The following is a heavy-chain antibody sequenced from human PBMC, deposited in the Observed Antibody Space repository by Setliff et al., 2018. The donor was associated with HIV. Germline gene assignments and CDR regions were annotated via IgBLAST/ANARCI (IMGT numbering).Heavy chain of an antibody. CDR3: ARDRGGYSGYVDI. J-gene: IGHJ3*02. D-gene: IGHD5-12*01. Sequence: PSETLSLTCAVSGGSISSGGYSWSWIRQPPGKGLEWIGSIYHSGNTYYNPSLKSRLTISVDTSKNHFSLKLNSVTAADTAVYYCARDRGGYSGYVDIWGQGTMVTV. CDR1: GGSISSGGYS. V-gene: IGHV4-39*02. CDR2: IYHSGNT.